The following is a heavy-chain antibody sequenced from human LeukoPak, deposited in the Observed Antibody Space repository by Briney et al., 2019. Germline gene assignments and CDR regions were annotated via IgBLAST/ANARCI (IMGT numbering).Heavy chain of an antibody. CDR1: GFTFSSYS. Sequence: GGSLRLSCAASGFTFSSYSMNWVRQAPGKGLEWVSAISSSSSYIYYADSVKGRFTISRDNAKNSLYLQMNSLRAEDTAVYYCARVGDSGYQLLLDAFDIWGQGTMVTVSS. J-gene: IGHJ3*02. D-gene: IGHD2-2*01. CDR2: ISSSSSYI. CDR3: ARVGDSGYQLLLDAFDI. V-gene: IGHV3-21*01.